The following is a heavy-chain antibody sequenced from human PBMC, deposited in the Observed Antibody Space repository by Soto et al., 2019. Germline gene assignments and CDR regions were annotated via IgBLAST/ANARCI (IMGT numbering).Heavy chain of an antibody. J-gene: IGHJ6*02. Sequence: QVQLVESGGGVVQPGRSLRLSCAASGFTFSSYGMHWVRQAPGKGLEWVAVISYDGSNKYYADSVKGRFTISRDNSKNTLYLQMNSLRAEDTAVYYCAKVPSQGRAYYYYGMDVWAKGPRSPSP. CDR3: AKVPSQGRAYYYYGMDV. V-gene: IGHV3-30*18. CDR2: ISYDGSNK. CDR1: GFTFSSYG.